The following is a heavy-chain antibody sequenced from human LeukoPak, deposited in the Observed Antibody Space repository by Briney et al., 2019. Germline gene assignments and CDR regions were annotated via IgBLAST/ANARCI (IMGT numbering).Heavy chain of an antibody. J-gene: IGHJ4*02. CDR3: AKGWYDILTGFFDY. V-gene: IGHV3-9*03. CDR1: GFTFDDYA. Sequence: PGRSLRLSCAASGFTFDDYAMHWVWQAPGKGLEWVSGISWNSGSIGYADSVKGRFTISRDNAKNSLYLQMNSLRAEDMALYYCAKGWYDILTGFFDYWGQGTLVTASS. CDR2: ISWNSGSI. D-gene: IGHD3-9*01.